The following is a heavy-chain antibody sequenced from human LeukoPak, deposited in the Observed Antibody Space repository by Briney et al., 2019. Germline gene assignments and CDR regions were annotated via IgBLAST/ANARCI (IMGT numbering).Heavy chain of an antibody. CDR2: IKEDGSEK. CDR3: AQVGG. V-gene: IGHV3-7*01. Sequence: GGSLRLSCVASGFSFSANWMSWVRQAPGKGPEWVASIKEDGSEKYYGDSVGGRFTISRDNAKNSLYLQMNSQRVEDTAVYYCAQVGGWGQGTLVTVS. CDR1: GFSFSANW. J-gene: IGHJ4*02. D-gene: IGHD1-26*01.